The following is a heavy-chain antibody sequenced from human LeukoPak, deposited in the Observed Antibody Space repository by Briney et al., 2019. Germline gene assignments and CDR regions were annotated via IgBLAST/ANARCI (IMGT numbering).Heavy chain of an antibody. CDR1: GGSISSSSYY. CDR3: ARRGLRYFDRRNWFDP. CDR2: MYYIGST. V-gene: IGHV4-39*01. D-gene: IGHD3-9*01. J-gene: IGHJ5*02. Sequence: PSETLSLICTVSGGSISSSSYYWGWIRQPPGKGLEWIGSMYYIGSTYYNPSLKSRVTISVDTSKNQFSLKLSSVTSANTAVYYCARRGLRYFDRRNWFDPWGQGTLVTVSS.